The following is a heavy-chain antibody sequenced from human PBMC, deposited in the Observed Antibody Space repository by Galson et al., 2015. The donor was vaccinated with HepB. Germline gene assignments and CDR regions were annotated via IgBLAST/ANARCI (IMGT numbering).Heavy chain of an antibody. CDR2: IWYDGSDK. J-gene: IGHJ4*02. V-gene: IGHV3-33*06. Sequence: SLRLSCAASGFTFSSHGMNWVRQAPGKGLEWVAIIWYDGSDKYYAESVKGRFTISRDNSKNTLYLQMNSLRADDTAVYYCGKRRDYGDYSIDYWGQGTLVTVSS. D-gene: IGHD4-17*01. CDR1: GFTFSSHG. CDR3: GKRRDYGDYSIDY.